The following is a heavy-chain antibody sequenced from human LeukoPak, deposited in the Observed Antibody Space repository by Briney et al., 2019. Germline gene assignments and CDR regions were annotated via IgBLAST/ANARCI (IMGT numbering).Heavy chain of an antibody. J-gene: IGHJ4*02. CDR1: GYTFTGYY. Sequence: ASVKVSCKASGYTFTGYYMHWVRQAPGQGLEWMGWINPNSGGTNYAQKFQGRVTMTRDTSISTAYMELSRLRSDDTAVYYCARDMADIVATIQDYCGQGTLVTVSS. CDR2: INPNSGGT. D-gene: IGHD5-12*01. CDR3: ARDMADIVATIQDY. V-gene: IGHV1-2*02.